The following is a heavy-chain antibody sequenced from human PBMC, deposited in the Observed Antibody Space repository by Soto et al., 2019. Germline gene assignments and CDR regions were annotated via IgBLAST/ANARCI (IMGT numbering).Heavy chain of an antibody. V-gene: IGHV1-18*01. D-gene: IGHD1-1*01. J-gene: IGHJ5*02. Sequence: GXSVKVSCKPSGYTFGSYGINWVRQAPGQGLEWMGWISPGSGNIIYAQKFQGRVTLTTDTSTSTVFMDLRSLRFDDTAVYYCARDIMYNSSPDSWFDPWGQGTLVTVSS. CDR3: ARDIMYNSSPDSWFDP. CDR2: ISPGSGNI. CDR1: GYTFGSYG.